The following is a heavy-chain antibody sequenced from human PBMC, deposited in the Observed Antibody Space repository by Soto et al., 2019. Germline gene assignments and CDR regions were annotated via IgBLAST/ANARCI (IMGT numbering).Heavy chain of an antibody. J-gene: IGHJ3*02. CDR2: INPSGGST. V-gene: IGHV1-46*01. Sequence: ASVKVSCKASGYTFTSYYMHWVRQTPGQGLEWMGIINPSGGSTSYAQKFQGRVTMTRDTSTSTVYMELSSLRSEDTAVYYCARDLAVRFMEWHPKYAFDIWGQGTMVTVSS. D-gene: IGHD3-3*01. CDR3: ARDLAVRFMEWHPKYAFDI. CDR1: GYTFTSYY.